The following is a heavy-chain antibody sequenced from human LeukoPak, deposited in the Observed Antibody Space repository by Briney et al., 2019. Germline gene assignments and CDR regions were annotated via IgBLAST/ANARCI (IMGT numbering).Heavy chain of an antibody. CDR3: ARDRMGSSWPLDAFDI. J-gene: IGHJ3*02. V-gene: IGHV1-46*01. CDR1: GYTFTSYY. CDR2: INPSGGST. Sequence: GASVKVSCKASGYTFTSYYMHWVRQAPGQGLEWMGIINPSGGSTSYAQKFQGRVTMTRDTSTSTVYMELSSLRSEDTAVYYCARDRMGSSWPLDAFDIWGQGTMVTVSS. D-gene: IGHD6-13*01.